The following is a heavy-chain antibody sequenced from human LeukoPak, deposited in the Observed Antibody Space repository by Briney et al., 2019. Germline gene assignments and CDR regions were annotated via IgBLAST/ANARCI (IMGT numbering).Heavy chain of an antibody. CDR3: ARPFTYYYDSSGSLDY. CDR1: GGTFSSYA. Sequence: ASVKVSCEASGGTFSSYAISWVRQAPGQGLEWMGGIIPIFGTANYAQKFQGRVTITADESTSTAYMELSSLRSEDTAVYYCARPFTYYYDSSGSLDYWGQGTLVTVSS. D-gene: IGHD3-22*01. V-gene: IGHV1-69*13. CDR2: IIPIFGTA. J-gene: IGHJ4*02.